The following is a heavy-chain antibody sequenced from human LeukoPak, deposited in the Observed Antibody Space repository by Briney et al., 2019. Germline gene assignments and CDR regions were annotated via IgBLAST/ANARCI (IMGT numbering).Heavy chain of an antibody. Sequence: PSETLSLTCTVSGGSISSHYWSWIRQPPGKGLEWIVYIYYSGSTNYNPSLKSRVTISVDTSKNQFSLKLSSVTAADTAVYYCARGTDDYESYNWFDPWGQGTLVTVSS. D-gene: IGHD4-17*01. CDR3: ARGTDDYESYNWFDP. CDR2: IYYSGST. CDR1: GGSISSHY. J-gene: IGHJ5*02. V-gene: IGHV4-59*11.